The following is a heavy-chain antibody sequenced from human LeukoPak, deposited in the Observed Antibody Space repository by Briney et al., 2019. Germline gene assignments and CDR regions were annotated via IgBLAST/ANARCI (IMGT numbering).Heavy chain of an antibody. J-gene: IGHJ5*02. CDR1: GFTFGTYA. CDR2: IWYDGSNK. V-gene: IGHV3-33*08. CDR3: ARGTRGLWFDP. D-gene: IGHD3-10*01. Sequence: GGSLRLSCAASGFTFGTYAMNWVRQAPGKGLEWVAVIWYDGSNKYYADSVKGRFTISRDNSKNTLYLQMNSLRAEDTAVYYCARGTRGLWFDPWGQGTLVTVSS.